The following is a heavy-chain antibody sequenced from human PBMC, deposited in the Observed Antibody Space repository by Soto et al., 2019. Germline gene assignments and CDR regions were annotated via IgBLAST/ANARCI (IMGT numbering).Heavy chain of an antibody. CDR2: IYHSGST. J-gene: IGHJ6*02. D-gene: IGHD3-10*01. V-gene: IGHV4-30-2*01. Sequence: SETLSLTCAVSGGSISSGGYSWSWIRQPPGKGLEWIGYIYHSGSTYYNPSLKSRVTISVDRSKNQFSLKLSSVTAADTAVYYCAREARITMVRGRYGMDVWGQGTTVTVSS. CDR1: GGSISSGGYS. CDR3: AREARITMVRGRYGMDV.